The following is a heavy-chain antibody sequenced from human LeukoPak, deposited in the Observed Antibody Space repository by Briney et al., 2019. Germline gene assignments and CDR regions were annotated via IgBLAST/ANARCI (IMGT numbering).Heavy chain of an antibody. Sequence: PGGSLRLSCAASGFTFSSYSMNWVRQAPGKGLEWVSSISSSSSYIYYADSVKGRFTISRGNAKNSLYLQMNSLRAEDTAVYYCARGHTAFFDYWGQGTLVTVSS. J-gene: IGHJ4*02. CDR3: ARGHTAFFDY. V-gene: IGHV3-21*01. CDR1: GFTFSSYS. CDR2: ISSSSSYI. D-gene: IGHD5-18*01.